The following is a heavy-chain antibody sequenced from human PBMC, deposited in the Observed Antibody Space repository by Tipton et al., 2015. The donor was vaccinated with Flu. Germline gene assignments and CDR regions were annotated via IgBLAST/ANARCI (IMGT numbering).Heavy chain of an antibody. D-gene: IGHD4-11*01. V-gene: IGHV3-9*01. J-gene: IGHJ6*02. CDR1: GFTFEDHV. CDR2: ISGDSGTI. CDR3: TRDTYRDNNYYYGMDV. Sequence: SLRLSCAASGFTFEDHVMHWVRQAPGKGLEWVSGISGDSGTIGYADSVQGRFTISRDNAKNSLFLQMNSLRVEDTALYYCTRDTYRDNNYYYGMDVWGQATTVTVSS.